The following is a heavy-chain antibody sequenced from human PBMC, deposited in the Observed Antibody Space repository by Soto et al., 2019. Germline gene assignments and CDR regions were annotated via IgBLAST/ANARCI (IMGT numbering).Heavy chain of an antibody. CDR2: ISGSGGST. V-gene: IGHV3-23*01. CDR1: GFTFSSYA. J-gene: IGHJ4*02. Sequence: GGSLRLSCAASGFTFSSYAMSWVRQAPGKGLEWVSAISGSGGSTYYADSVKGRFTISRDNSKNTLYLQMNSLRAEDTAVYYCAKDGYYCSSTSCYGGYYFDYWGQGTLVTVSS. CDR3: AKDGYYCSSTSCYGGYYFDY. D-gene: IGHD2-2*01.